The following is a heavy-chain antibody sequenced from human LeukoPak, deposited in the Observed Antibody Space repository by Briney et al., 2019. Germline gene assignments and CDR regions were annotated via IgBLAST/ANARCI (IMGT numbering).Heavy chain of an antibody. CDR2: IYRAGPT. J-gene: IGHJ3*02. V-gene: IGHV3-53*01. CDR3: ARVSPSPGYSLTSFDI. Sequence: GGSLRLSCAASGLTVSTNYMSWVRQAPGKGLNWVSVIYRAGPTYHADSVKGRFTISRDNSKNTLYLQMNSLRVEDTAVYYCARVSPSPGYSLTSFDIWGQGTMVTVSS. CDR1: GLTVSTNY. D-gene: IGHD2-15*01.